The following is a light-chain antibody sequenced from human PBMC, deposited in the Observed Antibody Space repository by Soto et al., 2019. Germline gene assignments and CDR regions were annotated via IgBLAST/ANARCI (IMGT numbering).Light chain of an antibody. CDR2: GAS. CDR3: QQYGRSPKT. Sequence: EIVLTQSPGTLSLSPGQRATLSCRASQRVSSSYLAWYQQKPGQAPRLLIYGASNRATGIPDKFSGSGSGTDFTLTINRLEPEDFAVYCSQQYGRSPKTFGQGTKLEI. V-gene: IGKV3-20*01. J-gene: IGKJ2*01. CDR1: QRVSSSY.